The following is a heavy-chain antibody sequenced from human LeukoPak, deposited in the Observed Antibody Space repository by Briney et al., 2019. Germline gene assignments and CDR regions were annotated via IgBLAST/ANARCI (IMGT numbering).Heavy chain of an antibody. D-gene: IGHD4-17*01. V-gene: IGHV3-30*02. CDR3: ARGGRTTWHGMDV. Sequence: GGSLRLSCAASGFTFSSYGMHWVRQAPGKGLEWVAFIRYDGSNKYYADSVKGRFTISRDNSKNTLYLQMNSLRAEDTAVYYCARGGRTTWHGMDVWGQGTTVTVSS. J-gene: IGHJ6*02. CDR1: GFTFSSYG. CDR2: IRYDGSNK.